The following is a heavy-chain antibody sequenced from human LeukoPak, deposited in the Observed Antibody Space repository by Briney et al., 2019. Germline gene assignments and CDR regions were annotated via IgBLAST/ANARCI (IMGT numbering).Heavy chain of an antibody. CDR1: GGTFSSYA. CDR2: IIPIFGTA. D-gene: IGHD6-13*01. V-gene: IGHV1-69*01. Sequence: ASVKVSCKASGGTFSSYAISWVRQAPGQGLEWMGGIIPIFGTANYAQKFHGRVTITADESTSTAYMELSSLRSEDTAVYYCARVLYSSSWTYNWFDPWGQGTLVTVSS. CDR3: ARVLYSSSWTYNWFDP. J-gene: IGHJ5*02.